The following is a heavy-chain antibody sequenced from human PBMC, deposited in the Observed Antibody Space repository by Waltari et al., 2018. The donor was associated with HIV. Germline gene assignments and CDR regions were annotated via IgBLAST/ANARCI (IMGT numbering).Heavy chain of an antibody. Sequence: EVHLVQSGPEERKPGSTMKISCRVSGYTFPDYYIHWVHEAPGRGLEWMGLIEPEDGETVYAEKFQDRLTITADTSADTVYMELTSLRSDDTAVYYCASLAAAVYFDAWGQGTLLTVSS. J-gene: IGHJ4*02. CDR3: ASLAAAVYFDA. CDR2: IEPEDGET. CDR1: GYTFPDYY. V-gene: IGHV1-69-2*01. D-gene: IGHD6-13*01.